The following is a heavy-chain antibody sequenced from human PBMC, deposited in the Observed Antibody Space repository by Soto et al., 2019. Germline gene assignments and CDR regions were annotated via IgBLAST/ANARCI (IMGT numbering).Heavy chain of an antibody. V-gene: IGHV4-59*11. CDR1: GGYISNHY. CDR2: IYYSGST. Sequence: SETLSLTCTVSGGYISNHYWSWIRQPPGKGLEWIGYIYYSGSTDYNPSLKSRVTTSIDTSKNQFSLKVTSVTAADTAVYYCARDRVGVSSSWFDSWGRGTLVNVSS. CDR3: ARDRVGVSSSWFDS. J-gene: IGHJ5*01. D-gene: IGHD1-26*01.